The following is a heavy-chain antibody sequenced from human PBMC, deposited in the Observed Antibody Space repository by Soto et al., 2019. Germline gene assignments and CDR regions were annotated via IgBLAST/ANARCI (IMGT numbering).Heavy chain of an antibody. V-gene: IGHV1-69*08. J-gene: IGHJ4*02. CDR1: GGTFSSYT. D-gene: IGHD1-1*01. Sequence: QVQLVQSGAEVKKPGSSVKVSCKASGGTFSSYTISWVRQAPGQGLEWMGRIIPILGIANYAQKFQGRVTITADKSTSTAYMELSSLRSEDTAVYYCARDWTGGGTTSESSYWGQGTLVTVSS. CDR3: ARDWTGGGTTSESSY. CDR2: IIPILGIA.